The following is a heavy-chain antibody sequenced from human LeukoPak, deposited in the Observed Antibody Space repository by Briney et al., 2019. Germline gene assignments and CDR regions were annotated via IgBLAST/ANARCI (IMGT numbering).Heavy chain of an antibody. V-gene: IGHV3-9*01. CDR3: GYDNSPGGLEY. J-gene: IGHJ4*02. Sequence: GGSLRLSCAASGFTFDDYAMHWVRQAPGKGLEWVSGIYGKTGGVGYADSVKGRFTISRDNAKNSLYLQMNSLRPEDSALYFCGYDNSPGGLEYWGQGTLVTVSS. D-gene: IGHD2-8*02. CDR2: IYGKTGGV. CDR1: GFTFDDYA.